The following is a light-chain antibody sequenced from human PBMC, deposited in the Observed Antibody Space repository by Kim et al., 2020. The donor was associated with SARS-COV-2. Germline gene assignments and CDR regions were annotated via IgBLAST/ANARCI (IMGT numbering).Light chain of an antibody. V-gene: IGKV1-16*01. CDR3: QQYDVYPRT. CDR1: QGIANN. Sequence: ASVGDRVLITGRASQGIANNLVWFPQKPGKAPKSLNYAASSLESGVPSRFSGSGSGTEFTLTISSLQPEDYATYYCQQYDVYPRTFGQGTKVDIK. CDR2: AAS. J-gene: IGKJ1*01.